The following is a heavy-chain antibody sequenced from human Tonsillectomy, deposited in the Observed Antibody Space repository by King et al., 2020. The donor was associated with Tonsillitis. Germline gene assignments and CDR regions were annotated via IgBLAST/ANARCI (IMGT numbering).Heavy chain of an antibody. D-gene: IGHD1-1*01. CDR3: ARERRVSY. Sequence: VQLVESGGGLVQPGGSLRLSCAASGFTFRSYWMSWVRQAPGKGLEWVASIRQDGSEIYYVDSVKGRFTISRDNAKNSLNLQMNSLRAEDTAVYFCARERRVSYWGHGTLVTVSS. CDR2: IRQDGSEI. V-gene: IGHV3-7*03. CDR1: GFTFRSYW. J-gene: IGHJ4*01.